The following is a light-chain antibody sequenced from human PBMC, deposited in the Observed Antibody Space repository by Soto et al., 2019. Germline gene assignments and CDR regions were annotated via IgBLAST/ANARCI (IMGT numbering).Light chain of an antibody. CDR2: AAS. J-gene: IGKJ5*01. CDR3: QQSYSTPIT. CDR1: QSISSY. V-gene: IGKV1-39*01. Sequence: DIQMTQSPSSLSASVGDRVTITCRASQSISSYLNWYQQKPGKAPKLLIYAASSLQSGVPSRFSGSGSGTDFTLTISSLQPEDFATYYCQQSYSTPITIGQWTRLEIK.